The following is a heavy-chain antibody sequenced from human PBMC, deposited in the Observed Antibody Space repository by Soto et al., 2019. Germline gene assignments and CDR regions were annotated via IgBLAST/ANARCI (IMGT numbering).Heavy chain of an antibody. J-gene: IGHJ6*02. CDR1: GYSFTTYW. Sequence: PGESLKISCKGSGYSFTTYWISWVRQMPGTGLEWMGRIDPSDSYTNYSPSFQGHVTISADKSIRTAYLQWSSLKASDTAIYYCARGVATTYFYYGMDVWGQGTTVTVSS. CDR2: IDPSDSYT. V-gene: IGHV5-10-1*01. CDR3: ARGVATTYFYYGMDV. D-gene: IGHD1-1*01.